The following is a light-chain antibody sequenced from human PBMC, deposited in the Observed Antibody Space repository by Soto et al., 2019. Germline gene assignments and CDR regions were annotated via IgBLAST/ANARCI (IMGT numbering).Light chain of an antibody. V-gene: IGLV1-40*01. Sequence: QSVLTQPASVSGAPGQRVTISCTGSSSNIGAGYDVHWYQQLPGTAPKLLIYGNSNRPSGVPDRFSGSKSDTSASLAITGLQAEDEADYYCQSYDSSLRGVFGGGTKVTVL. J-gene: IGLJ2*01. CDR2: GNS. CDR1: SSNIGAGYD. CDR3: QSYDSSLRGV.